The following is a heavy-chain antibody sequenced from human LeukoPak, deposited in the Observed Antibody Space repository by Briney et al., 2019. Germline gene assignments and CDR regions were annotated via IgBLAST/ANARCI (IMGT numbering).Heavy chain of an antibody. Sequence: SETLSLTCTVSGGSISRYYWSWIRQPPGKGLEWIGYIYYGGSTNYNPSLKSRVTISVDTSKNHFSLKLSSVTAADTAVYYCARAGQGDFWSGLRYFDYWGQGTLVTVSS. CDR2: IYYGGST. CDR3: ARAGQGDFWSGLRYFDY. D-gene: IGHD3-3*01. V-gene: IGHV4-59*01. J-gene: IGHJ4*02. CDR1: GGSISRYY.